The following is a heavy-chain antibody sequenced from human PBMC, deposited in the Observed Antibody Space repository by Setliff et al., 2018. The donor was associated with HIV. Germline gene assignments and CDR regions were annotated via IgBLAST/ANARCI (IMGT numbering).Heavy chain of an antibody. CDR2: IYGSSGST. Sequence: PGGSLRLSCAASGFTFSNYAMSWVRQAPGKGLEWVSVIYGSSGSTDYADSVKGRFSISRGNSKNILFLQMNSLRADDTAVYFCARDERRTSSIDYWGKGTLVTV. V-gene: IGHV3-23*01. J-gene: IGHJ4*02. CDR3: ARDERRTSSIDY. CDR1: GFTFSNYA.